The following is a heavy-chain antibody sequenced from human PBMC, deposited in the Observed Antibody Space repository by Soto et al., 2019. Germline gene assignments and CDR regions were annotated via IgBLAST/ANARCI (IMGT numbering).Heavy chain of an antibody. Sequence: PGGSLRLSCAASGLTFSTYNMNWVRQAPGKGLEWVSYINSGGGTTYYADSVKGRFTISRDNAKNSLYLQMNSLRAEDTAVYYCARGSPELDYWGQGTLVTVSS. CDR2: INSGGGTT. CDR1: GLTFSTYN. CDR3: ARGSPELDY. J-gene: IGHJ4*02. V-gene: IGHV3-48*01.